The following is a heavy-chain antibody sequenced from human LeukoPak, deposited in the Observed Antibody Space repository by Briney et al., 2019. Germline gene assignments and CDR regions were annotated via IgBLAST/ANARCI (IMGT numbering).Heavy chain of an antibody. J-gene: IGHJ4*02. V-gene: IGHV3-23*01. CDR1: GFTFSSYA. D-gene: IGHD3-3*01. Sequence: PGGSLRLSCAASGFTFSSYAMSWVRQAPGKGLEWVSAISGSGGSTYYADSVKGRFTISRDNSKNTLYLQMNSLRAKDTAVYYCAGTYYDFWSGSYYFDYWGQGTLVTVSS. CDR3: AGTYYDFWSGSYYFDY. CDR2: ISGSGGST.